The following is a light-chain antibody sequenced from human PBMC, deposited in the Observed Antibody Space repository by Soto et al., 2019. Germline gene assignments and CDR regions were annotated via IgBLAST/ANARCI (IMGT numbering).Light chain of an antibody. V-gene: IGLV1-40*01. CDR1: SSNIGAGYD. J-gene: IGLJ3*02. CDR2: RNT. CDR3: QSYDSGLSGSV. Sequence: QSVLTQPPSVSGAPGQRVTISCTGSSSNIGAGYDVHWYQQLPGTAPKLLIYRNTNRPSGVPDRFSGSKSGTSASLAITGLQAEDDADYYCQSYDSGLSGSVFGGGTKLTVL.